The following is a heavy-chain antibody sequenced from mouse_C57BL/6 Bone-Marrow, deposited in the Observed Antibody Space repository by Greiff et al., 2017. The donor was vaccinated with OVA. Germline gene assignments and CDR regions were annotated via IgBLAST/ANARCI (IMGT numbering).Heavy chain of an antibody. V-gene: IGHV3-6*01. Sequence: VQLQQSGPGLVKPSQSLSLTCSVTGYSITSGYYWNWIRQFPGNKLEWMGYISYDGSNNYNPSLKNRISITRDTSKNQFFLKLNSVTTEDTATYYCAREGTYYSNAAWFAYWGQGTLVTVSA. CDR3: AREGTYYSNAAWFAY. CDR2: ISYDGSN. D-gene: IGHD2-5*01. CDR1: GYSITSGYY. J-gene: IGHJ3*01.